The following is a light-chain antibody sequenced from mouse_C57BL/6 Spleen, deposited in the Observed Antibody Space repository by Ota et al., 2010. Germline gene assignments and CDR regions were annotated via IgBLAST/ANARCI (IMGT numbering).Light chain of an antibody. CDR2: RMS. V-gene: IGKV2-137*01. CDR1: KSLLHSNGNTY. CDR3: RFTIVPLT. J-gene: IGKJ5*01. Sequence: EIVMTQAAPSVPVTPGESVSISCRSSKSLLHSNGNTYLYWFLQRPGQSPQLLIYRMSNLASGVPDRFSGSGSGSTFTLRISRVEAEIXIILLSRFTIVPLTFGAGPAGAE.